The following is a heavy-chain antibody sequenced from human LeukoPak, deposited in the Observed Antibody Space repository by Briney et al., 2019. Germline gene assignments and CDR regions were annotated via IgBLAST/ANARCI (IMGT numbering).Heavy chain of an antibody. CDR2: IRYDGSNK. J-gene: IGHJ6*03. CDR3: AKTATPGYYYYYMDV. V-gene: IGHV3-30*02. CDR1: GFTFSSYG. D-gene: IGHD2-15*01. Sequence: GGSLRLSCAASGFTFSSYGMHWVRQAPGKGLEWVAFIRYDGSNKYYADSVKGRFTISRDNSKNTLYLQMNSLRAEDTAVYYCAKTATPGYYYYYMDVWGKGNTVTVSS.